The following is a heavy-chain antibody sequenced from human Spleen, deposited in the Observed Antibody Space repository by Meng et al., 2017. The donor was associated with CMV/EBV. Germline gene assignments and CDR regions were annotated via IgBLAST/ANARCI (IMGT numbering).Heavy chain of an antibody. CDR3: ARDTTEYFDH. Sequence: LSSSASGFTFSDSYMSWVRQAPAKGLEWVSYMSSSGTIRYYADSVRGRFTISRDNAKKSLYLQMNSLRAEDTAVYYCARDTTEYFDHWGQGTLVTVSS. V-gene: IGHV3-11*04. CDR2: MSSSGTIR. J-gene: IGHJ4*01. CDR1: GFTFSDSY. D-gene: IGHD4-17*01.